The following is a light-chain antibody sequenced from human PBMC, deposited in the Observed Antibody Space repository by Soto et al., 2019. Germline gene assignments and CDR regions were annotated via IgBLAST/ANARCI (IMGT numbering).Light chain of an antibody. J-gene: IGKJ1*01. Sequence: EIVLTQSPGTLPLSPGERATLSCRASQSVSNNYLAWYQQKPGQAPRLLIYGASTRATGIPARFSGSGSGTEFTLTISSLQSEDFAVYYCQQYNNWPRTFGQGTKVDIK. CDR2: GAS. CDR1: QSVSNN. CDR3: QQYNNWPRT. V-gene: IGKV3-15*01.